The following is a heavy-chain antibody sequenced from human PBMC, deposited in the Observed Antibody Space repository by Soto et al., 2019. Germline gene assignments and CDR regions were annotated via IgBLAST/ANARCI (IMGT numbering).Heavy chain of an antibody. CDR3: ASFVVATNGFYYYYGMDV. Sequence: QLQLQESGPGLVKPSETLSLTCTVSGGSISSSSYYWGWIRQPPGKGLEWIGSIYYSGSTYYNPSRKSRVTISVDTSKNQFSLKLSSVTAADTAVYYCASFVVATNGFYYYYGMDVWGQGTTVTVSS. CDR2: IYYSGST. CDR1: GGSISSSSYY. D-gene: IGHD2-15*01. V-gene: IGHV4-39*01. J-gene: IGHJ6*02.